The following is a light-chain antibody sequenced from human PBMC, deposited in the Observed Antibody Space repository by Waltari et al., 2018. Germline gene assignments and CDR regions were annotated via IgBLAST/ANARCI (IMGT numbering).Light chain of an antibody. V-gene: IGKV1-39*01. Sequence: DMQMTQSPSYMSASVGDRVTITCRASQSLSTSLNWYQQKPGKAPKLLIYAASSLQSGVPSRFSGSGSGTEFTLTISSLQPEDFATYSCQQSYSLPLTFGGGTKVEIK. J-gene: IGKJ4*01. CDR2: AAS. CDR1: QSLSTS. CDR3: QQSYSLPLT.